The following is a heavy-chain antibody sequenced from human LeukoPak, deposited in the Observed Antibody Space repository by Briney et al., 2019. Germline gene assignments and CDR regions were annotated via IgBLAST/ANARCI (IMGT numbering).Heavy chain of an antibody. V-gene: IGHV4-39*07. CDR1: GGSISSSSYY. J-gene: IGHJ3*02. CDR2: IYYSGST. D-gene: IGHD4-23*01. Sequence: SETLSLTCTVSGGSISSSSYYWGWIRQPPGEGLEWIGSIYYSGSTYYSPSLKSRVTISVDTSKNQFSLKLSSVTAADTAVYYCARDAGDGGNSQDAFDIWGQGTMVTVSS. CDR3: ARDAGDGGNSQDAFDI.